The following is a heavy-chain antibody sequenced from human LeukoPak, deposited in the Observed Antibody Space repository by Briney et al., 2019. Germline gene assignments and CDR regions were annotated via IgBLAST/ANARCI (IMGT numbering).Heavy chain of an antibody. CDR3: ARVSLIVGATDGWFDP. D-gene: IGHD1-26*01. J-gene: IGHJ5*02. CDR2: IYHSGST. Sequence: SQTLSLTCAVSGGSISSGGYSWSWIRQPPGKGLEWIGYIYHSGSTYYNPSLKSRVTISVDRSKNQFSLKLSSVTAADTAVYYCARVSLIVGATDGWFDPWGQGTLVTVSS. V-gene: IGHV4-30-2*01. CDR1: GGSISSGGYS.